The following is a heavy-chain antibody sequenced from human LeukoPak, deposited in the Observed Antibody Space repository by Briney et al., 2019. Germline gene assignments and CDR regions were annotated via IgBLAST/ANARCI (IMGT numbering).Heavy chain of an antibody. J-gene: IGHJ2*01. Sequence: GRSLRLSCTASGFTLSYYGMHWVRQAPGKGLELVALMWSDGSKTSYADSVKGRFTISRDISRNTLYLQMNSPRAEDTALYYCARDADASAFYWYFDLWGRGTLVTVSS. D-gene: IGHD2-8*01. CDR3: ARDADASAFYWYFDL. CDR1: GFTLSYYG. V-gene: IGHV3-33*01. CDR2: MWSDGSKT.